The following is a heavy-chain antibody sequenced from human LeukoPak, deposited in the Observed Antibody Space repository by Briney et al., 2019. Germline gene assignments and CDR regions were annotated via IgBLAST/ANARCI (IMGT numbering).Heavy chain of an antibody. CDR3: ARDSPGYNWFDP. V-gene: IGHV4-59*01. Sequence: SETLSLTCTVSGGSISNYYWSWIRQPPGKGLEWIGYIYYSGSTNYNPSLKSRVSISVDTSKNQFSLKLSSVTAADTAVYYCARDSPGYNWFDPWGQGTLVTVSS. CDR2: IYYSGST. J-gene: IGHJ5*02. CDR1: GGSISNYY.